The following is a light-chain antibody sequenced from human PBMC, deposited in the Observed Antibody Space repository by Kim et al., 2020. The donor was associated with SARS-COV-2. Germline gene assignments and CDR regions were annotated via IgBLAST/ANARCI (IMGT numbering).Light chain of an antibody. V-gene: IGKV3-11*01. CDR1: QSVSSY. CDR2: DAS. CDR3: QQRSNWPPLT. J-gene: IGKJ4*01. Sequence: SPGERATLSCRASQSVSSYLAWYQQKPGQAPRLLFYDASNRATGIPARFSGSGSGTDFTLTISSLEPEDFAVYYCQQRSNWPPLTFGGGTNVDIK.